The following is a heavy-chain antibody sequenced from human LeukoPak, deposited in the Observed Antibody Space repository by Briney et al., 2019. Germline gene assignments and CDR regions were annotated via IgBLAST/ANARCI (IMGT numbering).Heavy chain of an antibody. CDR2: IYHSGST. CDR1: GGSISSGGYS. Sequence: SQTLSLTCAVSGGSISSGGYSWSWIRQPPGKGLEWIGYIYHSGSTYYNPSLKSRVTISVDTSKNQFSLKLSSVTAADTAVYYCARDRKERPGDYYYYMDVWGKGTTVTVSS. CDR3: ARDRKERPGDYYYYMDV. J-gene: IGHJ6*03. D-gene: IGHD5-24*01. V-gene: IGHV4-30-2*05.